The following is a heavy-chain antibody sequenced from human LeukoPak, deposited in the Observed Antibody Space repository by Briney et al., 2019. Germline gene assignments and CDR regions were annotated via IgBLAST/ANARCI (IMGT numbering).Heavy chain of an antibody. V-gene: IGHV1-8*01. Sequence: ASVKVSCKASGYAFTSYDINWVRQATGQGLEWMGWMNPNSGNTGYAQKFQGRVTITADKSTSTAYMELSSLRSEDTAVYYCARVTYGSGSRWGQGTLVTVSS. CDR2: MNPNSGNT. CDR1: GYAFTSYD. CDR3: ARVTYGSGSR. D-gene: IGHD3-10*01. J-gene: IGHJ1*01.